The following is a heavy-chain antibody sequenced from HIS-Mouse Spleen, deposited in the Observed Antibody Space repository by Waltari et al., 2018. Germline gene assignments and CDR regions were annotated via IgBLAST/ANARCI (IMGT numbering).Heavy chain of an antibody. CDR3: AREIPYSSSWYDWYFDL. CDR2: IYYSGST. Sequence: QLQLQESGPGLVKPSETLSLTCTVSGGSISSSSYYWGWIRQPPGKGLEWIGRIYYSGSTYSNPSLKSRVTISVDTSKIQFSLKLSSVTAADTAVYYCAREIPYSSSWYDWYFDLWGRGTLVTVSS. D-gene: IGHD6-13*01. CDR1: GGSISSSSYY. V-gene: IGHV4-39*07. J-gene: IGHJ2*01.